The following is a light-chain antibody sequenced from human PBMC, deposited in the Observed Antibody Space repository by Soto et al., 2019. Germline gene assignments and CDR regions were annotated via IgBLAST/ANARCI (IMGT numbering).Light chain of an antibody. CDR2: EVT. CDR1: SSDVGGYNY. Sequence: SVLTQPASVSGSPGQSITISCTGTSSDVGGYNYVSWYQQHPGKVPKLLIYEVTNRPSGVSNRFSGSKSGNTASLTISGLQAEDEADYYCTSYTSSSTWVFGGGTKLTVL. CDR3: TSYTSSSTWV. V-gene: IGLV2-14*03. J-gene: IGLJ3*02.